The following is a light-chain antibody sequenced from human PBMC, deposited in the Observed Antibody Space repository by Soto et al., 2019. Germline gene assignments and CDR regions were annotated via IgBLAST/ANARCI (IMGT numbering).Light chain of an antibody. CDR2: EVS. V-gene: IGLV2-14*01. Sequence: QSVLTQPAPVSGSPGQSITLSFTGTSSDVGGYNYVSWYQQQSGKAPKLMIHEVSNRPSGVSNRFSGSKSGNTASLTISGLQAEDEADYDCSSYTSSRAYVFGIGTKVTVL. J-gene: IGLJ1*01. CDR3: SSYTSSRAYV. CDR1: SSDVGGYNY.